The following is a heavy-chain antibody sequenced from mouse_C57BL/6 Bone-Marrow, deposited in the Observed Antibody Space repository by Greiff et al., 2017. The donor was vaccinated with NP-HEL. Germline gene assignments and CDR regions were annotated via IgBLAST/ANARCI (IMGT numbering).Heavy chain of an antibody. CDR2: ISYDGSN. CDR3: AREPPMDY. Sequence: DVQLQESGPGLVKPSQSLSLTCSVTGYSITSGYYWNWIRQFPGNKLEWMGYISYDGSNNYNPSLKNRISITRDTSKNQFFLKLNSVTTEDTATYYCAREPPMDYWGQGTSVTVSS. J-gene: IGHJ4*01. CDR1: GYSITSGYY. V-gene: IGHV3-6*01.